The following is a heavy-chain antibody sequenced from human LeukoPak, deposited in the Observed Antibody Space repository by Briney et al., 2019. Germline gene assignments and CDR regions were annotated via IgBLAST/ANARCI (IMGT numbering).Heavy chain of an antibody. V-gene: IGHV5-51*01. J-gene: IGHJ4*02. CDR2: IYPGDSDT. Sequence: GESLKISCQASGYSFANYWIAWVRQMPGKGLEWIGNIYPGDSDTRYSPPFQGQVTISADKSTNTAYLQWSRLKASDTAMYYCARGREFHRRSFDSWGQGTLFTVSS. CDR3: ARGREFHRRSFDS. D-gene: IGHD3-10*01. CDR1: GYSFANYW.